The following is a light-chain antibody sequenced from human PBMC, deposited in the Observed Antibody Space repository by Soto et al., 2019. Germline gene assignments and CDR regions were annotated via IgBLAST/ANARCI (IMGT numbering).Light chain of an antibody. CDR3: QQYNSYST. CDR1: QSVSSN. CDR2: GVS. J-gene: IGKJ1*01. V-gene: IGKV3-15*01. Sequence: DIAMTQSPATLSVSPGETGTLSCRASQSVSSNLAWYQQKPGQAPRLLLFGVSNRATGIPARFSGSGSGTEFTLTISSLQPDDFATYYCQQYNSYSTFGQGTKVDIK.